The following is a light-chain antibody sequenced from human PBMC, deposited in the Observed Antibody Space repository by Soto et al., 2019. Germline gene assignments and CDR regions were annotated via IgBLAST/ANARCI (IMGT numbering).Light chain of an antibody. CDR1: SSDVGGYNY. J-gene: IGLJ1*01. CDR2: DVS. V-gene: IGLV2-14*01. Sequence: QSVLTQPASVSGSPGQSINISCTGTSSDVGGYNYVSWYQQHPGKAPKFMIYDVSNRPSGVSNRFSGSKSGNTASLTISGLQAEDEADYYCSSYTSSSSLYVFGTGTTVTVL. CDR3: SSYTSSSSLYV.